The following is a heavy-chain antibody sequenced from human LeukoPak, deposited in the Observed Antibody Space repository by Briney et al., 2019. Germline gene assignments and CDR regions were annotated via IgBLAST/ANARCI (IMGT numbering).Heavy chain of an antibody. V-gene: IGHV5-51*01. J-gene: IGHJ4*02. Sequence: GEPLKISCKGSGYNFSTYWIGWVRQMPGKGLEWMGIIYPGDSHTRYSPSFQGQVTISADKSITTAYLQWSSLKASDTAMYYCARLDPYCTGDACYVDFWGQGTRVTVSS. CDR2: IYPGDSHT. CDR1: GYNFSTYW. CDR3: ARLDPYCTGDACYVDF. D-gene: IGHD2-8*02.